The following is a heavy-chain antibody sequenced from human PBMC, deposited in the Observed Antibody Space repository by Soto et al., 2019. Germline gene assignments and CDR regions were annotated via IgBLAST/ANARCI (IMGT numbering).Heavy chain of an antibody. J-gene: IGHJ4*02. CDR2: ISAHNGNT. Sequence: QVHLVQSGAEVKKPGASVKVSCKGSGYALTTYGITWVRQAPGQGLEWMGWISAHNGNTNYVQKLQGRVTVTRDTSTSTAYMELRSLRSDDTAVYYCARGRYGDYWGQGALVTVSS. V-gene: IGHV1-18*01. CDR3: ARGRYGDY. D-gene: IGHD1-1*01. CDR1: GYALTTYG.